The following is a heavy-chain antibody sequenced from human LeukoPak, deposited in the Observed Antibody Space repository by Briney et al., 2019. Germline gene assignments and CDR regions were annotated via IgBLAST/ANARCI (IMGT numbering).Heavy chain of an antibody. CDR1: GFTFSSYS. D-gene: IGHD1-14*01. Sequence: PGGSLRLSCAASGFTFSSYSMNWVRQAPGKGLEWVSYISSSSSTIYYADSVKGRFTISRDNAKNSLYLQMNSLRAEDTAVYYCARDSNGGTNWFDPWGQGTLVTVSS. CDR3: ARDSNGGTNWFDP. CDR2: ISSSSSTI. V-gene: IGHV3-48*04. J-gene: IGHJ5*02.